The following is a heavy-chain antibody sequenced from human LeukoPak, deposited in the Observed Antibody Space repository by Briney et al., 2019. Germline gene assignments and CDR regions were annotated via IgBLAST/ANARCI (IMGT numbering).Heavy chain of an antibody. CDR2: IYYSGST. CDR1: GGSISSSSYY. D-gene: IGHD3-10*01. Sequence: SETLSLTCTVSGGSISSSSYYWGWIRQPPGKGLEWIGRIYYSGSTYYNPSLKSRVTISVDTSKNQFSLKLSSVTAADTAVYYCARGVLLWFGDPPLNWFDPWGQGTLVTVSS. CDR3: ARGVLLWFGDPPLNWFDP. J-gene: IGHJ5*02. V-gene: IGHV4-39*07.